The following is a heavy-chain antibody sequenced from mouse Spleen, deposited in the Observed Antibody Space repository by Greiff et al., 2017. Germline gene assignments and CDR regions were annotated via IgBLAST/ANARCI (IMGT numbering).Heavy chain of an antibody. V-gene: IGHV1-69*01. CDR1: GYTFTDYW. J-gene: IGHJ4*01. CDR2: IDTSDSYT. CDR3: AREMGSRRDMDY. Sequence: QVQLQQPGAELVMPGASVKMSCKASGYTFTDYWMHWVKQRPGQGLEWIGAIDTSDSYTSYNQKFKGKATLTVDESSSTAYMQLSSLTSEDSAVYYCAREMGSRRDMDYWGQGTSVTVSS. D-gene: IGHD1-1*01.